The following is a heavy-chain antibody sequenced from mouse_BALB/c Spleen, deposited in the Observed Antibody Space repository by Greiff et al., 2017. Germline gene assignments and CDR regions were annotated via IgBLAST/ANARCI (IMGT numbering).Heavy chain of an antibody. CDR1: GFNIKDTY. CDR2: IDPANGNT. Sequence: EVQLQQSGAELVKPGASVKLSCTASGFNIKDTYMHWVKQRPEQGLEWIGRIDPANGNTKYDPKFQGKATITADTSSNTAYLQLSSLTSEDTAVYYCARVYYRYDWFAYWGQGTLVTVSA. D-gene: IGHD2-14*01. CDR3: ARVYYRYDWFAY. J-gene: IGHJ3*01. V-gene: IGHV14-3*02.